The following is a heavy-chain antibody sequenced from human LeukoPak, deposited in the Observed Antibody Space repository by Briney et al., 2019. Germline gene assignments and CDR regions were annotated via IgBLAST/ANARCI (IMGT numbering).Heavy chain of an antibody. CDR2: IIPILGIT. V-gene: IGHV1-69*04. J-gene: IGHJ4*02. CDR3: ARDCSGGSCYSSIYYFDY. Sequence: SVKVSCKASGGTFSSYAISWVRQAPGQGLEWKGRIIPILGITNYAQKFQGRVTITADKSTSTAYMELSSLRSEDTAVYYCARDCSGGSCYSSIYYFDYWGQGTLVTVSS. D-gene: IGHD2-15*01. CDR1: GGTFSSYA.